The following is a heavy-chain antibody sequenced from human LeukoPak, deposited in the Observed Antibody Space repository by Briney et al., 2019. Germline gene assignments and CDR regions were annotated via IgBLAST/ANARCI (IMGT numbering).Heavy chain of an antibody. CDR1: GGSINTYY. Sequence: SETLSLTCTVSGGSINTYYWHWIRQPPGKGLEWIGYISYSGSTNYNPSLKSRVTISIDTSKKQFSLKLSSVTAADTAVYYCARPGGYSGYGVDYWARESWSPSPQ. CDR3: ARPGGYSGYGVDY. V-gene: IGHV4-59*01. D-gene: IGHD5-12*01. J-gene: IGHJ4*02. CDR2: ISYSGST.